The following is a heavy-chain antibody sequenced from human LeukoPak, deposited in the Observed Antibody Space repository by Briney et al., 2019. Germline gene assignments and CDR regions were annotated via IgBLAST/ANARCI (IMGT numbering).Heavy chain of an antibody. CDR3: ARKGYSYGSHFDY. CDR2: IYYSGST. CDR1: GGSISNGGYY. D-gene: IGHD5-18*01. J-gene: IGHJ4*02. Sequence: TSETLSLTCTVSGGSISNGGYYWSWIRQRPGKGLEWIGCIYYSGSTYYNPSLKSRVTISVDTPKNHFSLELSSVTAADTAVYYCARKGYSYGSHFDYWGQGTLVTVSS. V-gene: IGHV4-31*03.